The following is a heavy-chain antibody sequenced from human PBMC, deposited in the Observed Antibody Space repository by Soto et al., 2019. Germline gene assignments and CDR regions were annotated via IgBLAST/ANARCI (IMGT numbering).Heavy chain of an antibody. J-gene: IGHJ4*02. D-gene: IGHD6-13*01. Sequence: GGPLRLSCAASGFTFSTYNMNWVRQAPGKGLEWVSSISSSSSYIYYADSVKGRFTISRDNAKNSLFLQMNSLRAEDTAVYYCARALPAAGRPLHFDCWGQGTLVTVSS. CDR1: GFTFSTYN. V-gene: IGHV3-21*01. CDR2: ISSSSSYI. CDR3: ARALPAAGRPLHFDC.